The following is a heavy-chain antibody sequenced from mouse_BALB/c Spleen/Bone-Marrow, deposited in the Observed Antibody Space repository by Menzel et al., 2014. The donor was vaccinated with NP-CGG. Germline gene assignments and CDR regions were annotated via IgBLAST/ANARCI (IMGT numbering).Heavy chain of an antibody. CDR3: AAITTVAY. J-gene: IGHJ2*01. CDR1: GFTLSSCA. D-gene: IGHD1-1*01. Sequence: EVKLVESGGGLVKPGGSLKLSCAASGFTLSSCALSWVRRTPEKRLEWVASISSGGTTYYQDSVKGRFTISRDNARNILYLQMSSLGSEDTAIFYCAAITTVAYWGQGTILTVTS. CDR2: ISSGGTT. V-gene: IGHV5-6-5*01.